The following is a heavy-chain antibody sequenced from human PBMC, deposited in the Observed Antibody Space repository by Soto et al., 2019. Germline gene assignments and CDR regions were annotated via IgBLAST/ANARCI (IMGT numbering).Heavy chain of an antibody. V-gene: IGHV1-18*01. CDR3: ARVRSISQRLYSSSSFDY. CDR1: GYTFTSYG. CDR2: ISAYNGNT. J-gene: IGHJ4*02. D-gene: IGHD6-6*01. Sequence: ASVKVSCKASGYTFTSYGISWVRQAPGQGLEWMGWISAYNGNTNYAQKLQGRVTMTTDTSTSTAYMELRSLRSDDTAVYYCARVRSISQRLYSSSSFDYWGQGTLVTVSS.